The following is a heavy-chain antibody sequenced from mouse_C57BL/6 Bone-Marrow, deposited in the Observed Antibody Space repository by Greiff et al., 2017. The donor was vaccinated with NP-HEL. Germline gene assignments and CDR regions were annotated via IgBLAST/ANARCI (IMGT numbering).Heavy chain of an antibody. V-gene: IGHV1-7*01. D-gene: IGHD1-1*01. CDR3: ARLGPITTVVAHWYFDV. Sequence: QVHVKQSGAELAKPGASVKLSCKASGYTFTSYWMHWVKQRPGQGLEWIGYINPSSGYTKSNQKFKDKATLTADKSSSTAYMQLSSLTYEDSAVYYCARLGPITTVVAHWYFDVWGTGTTVTVSS. CDR2: INPSSGYT. J-gene: IGHJ1*03. CDR1: GYTFTSYW.